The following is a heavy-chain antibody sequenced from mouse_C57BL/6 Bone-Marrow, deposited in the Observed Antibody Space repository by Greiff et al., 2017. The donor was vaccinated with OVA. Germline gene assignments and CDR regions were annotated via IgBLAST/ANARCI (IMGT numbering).Heavy chain of an antibody. Sequence: VQLQQSGPGLVQPSQSLSITCTVSGFSLTSYGVHWVRQSPGKGLEWLGVIWSGGSTDYNAAFISRLSISKDNSKSQVFFKMNSLQADDTAIYYCARGGSEYFDVWGTGTTVTVSS. D-gene: IGHD1-1*01. J-gene: IGHJ1*03. CDR1: GFSLTSYG. CDR3: ARGGSEYFDV. CDR2: IWSGGST. V-gene: IGHV2-2*01.